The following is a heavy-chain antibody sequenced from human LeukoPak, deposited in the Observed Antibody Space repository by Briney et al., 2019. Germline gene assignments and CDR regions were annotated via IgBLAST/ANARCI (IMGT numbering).Heavy chain of an antibody. CDR2: IPYDGNNK. V-gene: IGHV3-30*02. CDR3: AKRAHSSIWYLDY. CDR1: GFTFSRFG. Sequence: PGGSLRLPRAASGFTFSRFGMHWVRPAPGKGLEGVAYIPYDGNNKHYADSVKGRFTISRDNSKNPLYLQMNSLRAEDTAVYYCAKRAHSSIWYLDYWGQGTLVTVSS. D-gene: IGHD6-13*01. J-gene: IGHJ4*02.